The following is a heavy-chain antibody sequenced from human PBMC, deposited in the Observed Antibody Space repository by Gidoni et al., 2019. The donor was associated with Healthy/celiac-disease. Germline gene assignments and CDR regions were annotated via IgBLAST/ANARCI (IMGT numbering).Heavy chain of an antibody. V-gene: IGHV4-34*01. J-gene: IGHJ3*02. CDR1: GGSFSGYY. CDR3: ARGLRDIVLVVYAAGGAFDI. D-gene: IGHD2-8*02. Sequence: QVQLQQWGARLLKPSETLSLTCAVYGGSFSGYYWSWIRQPPGKGLEWIGEINHSGSTNYNPSLKSRVTISVDTSKNQFSLKLSSVTAADTAVYYCARGLRDIVLVVYAAGGAFDIWGQGTMVTVSS. CDR2: INHSGST.